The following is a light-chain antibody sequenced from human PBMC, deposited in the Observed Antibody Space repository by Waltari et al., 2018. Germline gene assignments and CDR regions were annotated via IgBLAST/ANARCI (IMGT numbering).Light chain of an antibody. CDR1: SSDVGGFNW. J-gene: IGLJ2*01. V-gene: IGLV2-14*01. Sequence: QSALTQPASVSGSPGQSITISCTGTSSDVGGFNWVSWYQQHPGKAPKVMIYYVTNRPSGVSNRFSGCKSGNTVTLTISGLQAEDEADYYCMSYTSRHTMIFGGGTRLTVL. CDR2: YVT. CDR3: MSYTSRHTMI.